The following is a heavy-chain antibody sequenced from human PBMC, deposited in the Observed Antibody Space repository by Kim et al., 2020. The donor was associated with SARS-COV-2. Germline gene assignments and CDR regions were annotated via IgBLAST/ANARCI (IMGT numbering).Heavy chain of an antibody. CDR3: ARSYYDILTGYYPLNWFDP. D-gene: IGHD3-9*01. V-gene: IGHV4-39*01. Sequence: SETLSLTCTVSGGSISSSSYYWGWIRQPPGKGLEWIGSIYYSGSTYYNPSLKSRVTISVDTSKNQFSLKLSSVTAADTAVYYCARSYYDILTGYYPLNWFDPWGQGTLVTVSS. J-gene: IGHJ5*02. CDR2: IYYSGST. CDR1: GGSISSSSYY.